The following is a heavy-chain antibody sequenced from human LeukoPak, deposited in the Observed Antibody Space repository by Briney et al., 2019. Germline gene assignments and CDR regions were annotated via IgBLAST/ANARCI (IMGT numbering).Heavy chain of an antibody. Sequence: GGSLSLSCAATGFTFSSYDMNWVRQAPGKGLEWVSYISSSGSTIYYADSVEGRFTISRDNAKNSLYLQMNSLRAEDTAVYYCAELGITMIGGVWGKGTTVTISS. CDR1: GFTFSSYD. D-gene: IGHD3-10*02. CDR3: AELGITMIGGV. J-gene: IGHJ6*04. CDR2: ISSSGSTI. V-gene: IGHV3-48*03.